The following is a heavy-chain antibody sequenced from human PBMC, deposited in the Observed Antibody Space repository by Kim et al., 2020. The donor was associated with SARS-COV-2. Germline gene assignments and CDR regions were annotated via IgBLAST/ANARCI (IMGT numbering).Heavy chain of an antibody. CDR2: ST. V-gene: IGHV4-34*01. D-gene: IGHD5-18*01. J-gene: IGHJ4*02. Sequence: STNYNPSLQSRVTISVDTSKNQFSLKLSSVTAADTAVYYCARSNAAMVLNWGQGTLVTVSS. CDR3: ARSNAAMVLN.